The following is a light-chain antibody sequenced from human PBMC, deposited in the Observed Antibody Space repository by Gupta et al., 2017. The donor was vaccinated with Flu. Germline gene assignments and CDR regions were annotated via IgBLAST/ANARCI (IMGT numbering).Light chain of an antibody. Sequence: SALTQPASVSGSPVKSITISCTGTSSDVGTYNLVSWYQQRPGKAPKLMIYEGRKRPSGASDRFSGSKSGTTAALTISGRQAEDEDDYYCCAYAGSNYVFGTGTKVTVL. CDR1: SSDVGTYNL. CDR2: EGR. CDR3: CAYAGSNYV. V-gene: IGLV2-23*01. J-gene: IGLJ1*01.